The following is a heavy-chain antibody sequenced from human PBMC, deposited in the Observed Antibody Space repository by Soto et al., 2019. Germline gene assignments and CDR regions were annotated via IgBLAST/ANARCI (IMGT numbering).Heavy chain of an antibody. CDR3: ARSSTSANYFDY. J-gene: IGHJ4*02. CDR1: GGSISSGGYY. CDR2: IYYSGST. D-gene: IGHD2-2*01. Sequence: QVQLQESGPGLVKPSQTLSLTCTVSGGSISSGGYYWSWIRQHPGKGMEWIGYIYYSGSTYYNPSIKSRVNISVDTSKNQFSPKLSSVTAADTAVYYCARSSTSANYFDYWGQGTLVTVSS. V-gene: IGHV4-31*03.